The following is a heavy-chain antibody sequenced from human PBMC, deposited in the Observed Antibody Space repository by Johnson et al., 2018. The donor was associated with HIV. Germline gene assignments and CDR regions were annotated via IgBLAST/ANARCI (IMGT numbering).Heavy chain of an antibody. CDR3: AKDQLPPYSSSPARDAFDI. CDR1: GFTFSSYG. CDR2: ISYDGSNK. V-gene: IGHV3-30*18. Sequence: VQLVESGGGVVQPGRSLRLSCAASGFTFSSYGMHWVRQAPGKGLEWVAVISYDGSNKYYADSVKGRFTISRDNSKNTLYLQMNSLRAEDTAVYYCAKDQLPPYSSSPARDAFDIWGQGTMGTVSS. D-gene: IGHD6-6*01. J-gene: IGHJ3*02.